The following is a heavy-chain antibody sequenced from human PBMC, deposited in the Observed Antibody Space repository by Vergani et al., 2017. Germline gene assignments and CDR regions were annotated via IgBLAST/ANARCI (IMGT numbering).Heavy chain of an antibody. CDR3: ARGETRTDWFDP. CDR2: IHSSGTT. CDR1: GVSMQSGSFY. J-gene: IGHJ5*02. Sequence: QVQLHESGPGLVKPSETLSLICSVSGVSMQSGSFYWSWIRQPAGKGLEWIGRIHSSGTTNYNPSLKSRVTLSVDTSKNQLSLRMTSVTAADTAVYYCARGETRTDWFDPWGQGTLVTVSS. D-gene: IGHD3/OR15-3a*01. V-gene: IGHV4-61*02.